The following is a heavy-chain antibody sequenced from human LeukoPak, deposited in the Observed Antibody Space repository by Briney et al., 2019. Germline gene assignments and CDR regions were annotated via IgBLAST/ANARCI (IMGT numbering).Heavy chain of an antibody. D-gene: IGHD2-8*02. CDR3: ARHIGLVAPDGFDI. CDR2: IYPGDSDT. J-gene: IGHJ3*02. Sequence: GESLKISCKGSGYSFTNYWVGWVRQMPGKGLVWMGIIYPGDSDTRYSPSFQGQVTISVDKSISTAYLQWSSLKASDTAMYYCARHIGLVAPDGFDIWGQGTMVTVSS. V-gene: IGHV5-51*01. CDR1: GYSFTNYW.